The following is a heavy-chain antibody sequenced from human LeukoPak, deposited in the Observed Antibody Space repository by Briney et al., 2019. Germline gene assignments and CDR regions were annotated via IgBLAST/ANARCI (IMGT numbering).Heavy chain of an antibody. V-gene: IGHV4-59*01. CDR1: GGSISSYY. CDR3: AREWMVRGYFDY. J-gene: IGHJ4*02. Sequence: PSETLSLTCTVSGGSISSYYWSWIRQPPGKGLEWIGYIYYSGSTNYNPSLKSRVTISVDTSENQFSLKLSSVTAADTAVYYCAREWMVRGYFDYWGQGTLVTVSS. CDR2: IYYSGST. D-gene: IGHD2-21*01.